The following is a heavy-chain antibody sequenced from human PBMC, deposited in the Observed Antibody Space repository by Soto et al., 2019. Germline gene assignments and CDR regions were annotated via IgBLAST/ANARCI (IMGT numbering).Heavy chain of an antibody. V-gene: IGHV3-23*01. CDR3: AKGSSGFDY. Sequence: GGSLRLSCAASGVTFTSYAMTWVRQVPGEGLQWVSSISKSGDSTYYADSVKGRFTTSRDNSKNTLYLQMNSLRAEDTAIYSCAKGSSGFDYWGQGTLVTVSS. J-gene: IGHJ4*02. CDR2: ISKSGDST. CDR1: GVTFTSYA.